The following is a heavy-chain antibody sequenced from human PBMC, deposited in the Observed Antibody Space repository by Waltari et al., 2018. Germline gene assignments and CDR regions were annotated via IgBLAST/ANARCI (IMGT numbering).Heavy chain of an antibody. V-gene: IGHV4-39*07. J-gene: IGHJ6*02. Sequence: QLQLQESGPGLVKPSETLSLTCTVSGGSISSSSYYWGWIRQPPGKGLEWIGSIYYSGSTYYNPSLKSRVTISVDTSKNQFSLKLSSVTAADTAVYYCARDPTVTKVYPYYYGMDVWGQWTTVTVSS. CDR2: IYYSGST. CDR3: ARDPTVTKVYPYYYGMDV. CDR1: GGSISSSSYY. D-gene: IGHD4-17*01.